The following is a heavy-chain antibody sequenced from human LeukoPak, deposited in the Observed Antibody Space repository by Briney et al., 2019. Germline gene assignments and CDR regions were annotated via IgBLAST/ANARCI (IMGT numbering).Heavy chain of an antibody. CDR1: GGSISSSSYY. Sequence: SETLSLTCTVSGGSISSSSYYWGWIRQPPGKGLEWIGYIYHSGSTYYNPSLKSRVTISVDRSKNQFSLKLSSVTAADTAVYYCAREPQGYYDSGGYYGRYGAFDIWGQGTMVTVSS. CDR2: IYHSGST. V-gene: IGHV4-30-2*01. J-gene: IGHJ3*02. CDR3: AREPQGYYDSGGYYGRYGAFDI. D-gene: IGHD3-22*01.